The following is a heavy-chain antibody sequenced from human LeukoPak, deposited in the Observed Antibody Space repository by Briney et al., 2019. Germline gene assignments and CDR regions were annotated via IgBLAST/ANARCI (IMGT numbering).Heavy chain of an antibody. Sequence: SQTLSLTCTVSGGSIRSGDYCWSWIRQPPGKGLEWIGYIYYSGSTYYNPSLKSRVTISVDTSKNQFSLKLSSVTAADTAVYYCARRRGSGGSNFPLGGQGTLVTVSS. CDR1: GGSIRSGDYC. CDR2: IYYSGST. CDR3: ARRRGSGGSNFPL. D-gene: IGHD2-15*01. V-gene: IGHV4-30-4*01. J-gene: IGHJ4*02.